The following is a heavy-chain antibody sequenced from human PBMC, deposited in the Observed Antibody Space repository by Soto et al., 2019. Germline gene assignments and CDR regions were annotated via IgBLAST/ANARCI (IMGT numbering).Heavy chain of an antibody. CDR2: IYNSGTT. CDR3: ASAYCGDYCGVASFEY. J-gene: IGHJ4*02. CDR1: GGSISSYY. D-gene: IGHD2-21*01. Sequence: QMQLQESGPGLVKPSETLSLTCSVSGGSISSYYWSWIRQPPGEGLEWIGHIYNSGTTNFNPSLKGRVAISVDTSKNQFSLKLSSVTAADTAVYYCASAYCGDYCGVASFEYWGQGTLVTVSS. V-gene: IGHV4-59*08.